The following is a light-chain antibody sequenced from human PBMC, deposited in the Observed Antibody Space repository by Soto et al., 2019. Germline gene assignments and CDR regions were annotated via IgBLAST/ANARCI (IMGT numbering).Light chain of an antibody. CDR1: QSVSSN. V-gene: IGKV3-15*01. Sequence: EIVLTQSPVTLSLSPGEEATLSCRASQSVSSNLAWYQQKPGQAPRLLIYGASTRATGIPARFSGSGSGTEFTLTISSLQSEDFAVYYCQQYNNWPSMYTFGQGTKVDIK. J-gene: IGKJ2*01. CDR2: GAS. CDR3: QQYNNWPSMYT.